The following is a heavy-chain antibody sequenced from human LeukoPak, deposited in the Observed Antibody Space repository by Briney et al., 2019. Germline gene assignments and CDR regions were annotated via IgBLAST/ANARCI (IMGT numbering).Heavy chain of an antibody. CDR3: AREGKAVARYFDY. CDR1: GGSFSGYY. Sequence: SETLSLTCAVYGGSFSGYYWSWIRQPPGKGLEWIGYIYYSGSTNYNPSLKSRVTISVDTSKNQFSLKLSSVTAADTAVYYCAREGKAVARYFDYWGQGTLVTVSS. D-gene: IGHD6-19*01. CDR2: IYYSGST. V-gene: IGHV4-59*01. J-gene: IGHJ4*02.